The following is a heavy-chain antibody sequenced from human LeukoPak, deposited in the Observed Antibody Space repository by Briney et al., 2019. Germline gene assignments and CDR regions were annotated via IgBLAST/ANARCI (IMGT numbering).Heavy chain of an antibody. Sequence: NPSETLSLTCAVYGGSFSSYYWSWIRQPPGKGLEWIGEINHSGSTNYNPSLKSRVTISVDTSKNQFSLKLSSVAAADTAVYYCARGRDTIFGVLNYWGQGTLVTVSS. CDR1: GGSFSSYY. CDR3: ARGRDTIFGVLNY. J-gene: IGHJ4*02. V-gene: IGHV4-34*01. D-gene: IGHD3-3*01. CDR2: INHSGST.